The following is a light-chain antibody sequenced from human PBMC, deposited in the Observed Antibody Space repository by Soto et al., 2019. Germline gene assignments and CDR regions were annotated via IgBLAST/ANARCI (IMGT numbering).Light chain of an antibody. CDR1: SSDVGGYNY. Sequence: QSALTQPASVSGSPGQSITISCTGTSSDVGGYNYVSWYQQHPVKAPKLMIYDVTNRPSGVSDRFSGSKSGNTASLTISGLQAEDGADYYCRSYTSRSTPYVFRTWTKVTVL. CDR3: RSYTSRSTPYV. J-gene: IGLJ1*01. V-gene: IGLV2-14*01. CDR2: DVT.